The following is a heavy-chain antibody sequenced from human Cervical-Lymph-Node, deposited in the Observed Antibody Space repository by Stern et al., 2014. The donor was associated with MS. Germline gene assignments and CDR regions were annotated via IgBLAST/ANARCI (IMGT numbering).Heavy chain of an antibody. J-gene: IGHJ4*02. CDR2: IYWDDAK. CDR1: GFSVTTAGVG. D-gene: IGHD2-15*01. CDR3: AHSRVKYCRGGTCYSSLFDY. Sequence: QITLKESGPTLVKPTQTVTLTCTLSGFSVTTAGVGVGWIRQPPGKALEWLALIYWDDAKLYSPSLKNRLTITKDTSKNQVVLIMTDVDPVDTATYYCAHSRVKYCRGGTCYSSLFDYWGQGTLVTVSS. V-gene: IGHV2-5*02.